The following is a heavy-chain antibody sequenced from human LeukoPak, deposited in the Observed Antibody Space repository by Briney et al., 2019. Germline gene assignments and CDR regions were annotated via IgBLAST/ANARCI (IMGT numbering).Heavy chain of an antibody. J-gene: IGHJ4*02. CDR1: GFTFRSYG. CDR3: ARNFQNYYGSGSCYSDLDH. D-gene: IGHD3-10*01. V-gene: IGHV3-33*01. CDR2: ICYDGDNK. Sequence: PGRSLRLSCVASGFTFRSYGMHWVRQAPGKGLEWVAVICYDGDNKDYTDSVRGRFTISRDNSKNTLYLQMNSLSAEDTAVYYCARNFQNYYGSGSCYSDLDHWGQGTLVTVSS.